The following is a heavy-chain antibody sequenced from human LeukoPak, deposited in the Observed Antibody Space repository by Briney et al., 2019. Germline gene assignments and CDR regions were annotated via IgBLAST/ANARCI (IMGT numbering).Heavy chain of an antibody. V-gene: IGHV1-46*01. D-gene: IGHD3-10*01. CDR3: ARGHMLLWFGELLGPGAFDI. J-gene: IGHJ3*02. CDR1: GYTFTSYY. Sequence: ASAKVSCKASGYTFTSYYMHWVRQPPAQGLEWMGIINPSGGSTSYAQKFQGRVTMIRDTSTSTVYMELSSLRSEDTAVYYCARGHMLLWFGELLGPGAFDIWGQGTMVTVSS. CDR2: INPSGGST.